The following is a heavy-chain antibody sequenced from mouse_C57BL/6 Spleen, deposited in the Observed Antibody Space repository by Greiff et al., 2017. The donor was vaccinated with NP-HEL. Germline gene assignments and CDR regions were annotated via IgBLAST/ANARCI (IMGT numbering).Heavy chain of an antibody. V-gene: IGHV5-17*01. CDR1: GFTFSDYG. CDR2: ISSGSSTI. CDR3: ARPGGSSSNCYARDY. D-gene: IGHD1-1*01. J-gene: IGHJ4*01. Sequence: DVQLVESGGGLVKPGGSLKLSCAASGFTFSDYGMHWVRQAPEKGLEWVAYISSGSSTIYYADTVKGRFTFSSANAKNILFLQMTSLRSEDTAMYYCARPGGSSSNCYARDYWGQETSVTVSS.